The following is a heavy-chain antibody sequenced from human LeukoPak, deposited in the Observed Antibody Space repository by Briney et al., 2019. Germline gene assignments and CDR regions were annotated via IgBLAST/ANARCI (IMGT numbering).Heavy chain of an antibody. V-gene: IGHV4-59*12. CDR1: GGSINSYC. CDR2: IKDGGST. Sequence: SETLSLTCTVSGGSINSYCMSWVRQPAGKTLEWIGSIKDGGSTNYHPSLKRRLTMTVDTSKTQNSLKLKSVTAADTAAYCWARDSGTSGEVKFDPWGQGALVTVSS. D-gene: IGHD3-10*01. J-gene: IGHJ5*02. CDR3: ARDSGTSGEVKFDP.